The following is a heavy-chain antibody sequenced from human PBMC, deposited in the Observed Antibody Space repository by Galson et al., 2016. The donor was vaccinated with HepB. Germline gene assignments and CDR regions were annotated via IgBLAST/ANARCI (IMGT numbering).Heavy chain of an antibody. J-gene: IGHJ4*02. CDR2: IHYSGSS. CDR3: ARERSGGISGRLDS. D-gene: IGHD3-3*02. V-gene: IGHV4-59*01. Sequence: SETLSLTCSVSGDSISSYFWSWIRQPPGKGLEWIGYIHYSGSSKYSPSLQSRVTISVDTSKNQFSLRLSSVTAADTAVYYCARERSGGISGRLDSWGQGILVTVSS. CDR1: GDSISSYF.